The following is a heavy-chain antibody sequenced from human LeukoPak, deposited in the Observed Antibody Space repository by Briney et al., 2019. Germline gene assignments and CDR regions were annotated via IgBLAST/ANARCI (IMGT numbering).Heavy chain of an antibody. CDR2: IYYSGST. V-gene: IGHV4-39*07. D-gene: IGHD4-17*01. J-gene: IGHJ5*02. CDR3: ARDGAVTTLSAENWFDP. Sequence: SETLSLTCTVSGGSISSSSYYWGWIRQPPGKGLEWIGSIYYSGSTYYNPSLKSRVTISVDTSKNQFSLKLSSVTAADTAVYYCARDGAVTTLSAENWFDPWGRGTLVTVSS. CDR1: GGSISSSSYY.